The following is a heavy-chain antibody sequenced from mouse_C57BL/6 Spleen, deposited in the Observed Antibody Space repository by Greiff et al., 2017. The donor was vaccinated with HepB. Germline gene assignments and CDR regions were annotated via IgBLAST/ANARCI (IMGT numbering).Heavy chain of an antibody. V-gene: IGHV5-4*01. D-gene: IGHD2-3*01. CDR1: GFTFSSYA. J-gene: IGHJ2*01. CDR2: ISDGGSYT. CDR3: ARDYDGYLLDY. Sequence: EVKLVESGGGLVKPGGSLKLSCAASGFTFSSYAMSWVRQTPEKRLEWVATISDGGSYTYYPDNVKGRFTISRDNAKNNLYLQMSHLKSEDTAMYYCARDYDGYLLDYWGQGTTLTVSS.